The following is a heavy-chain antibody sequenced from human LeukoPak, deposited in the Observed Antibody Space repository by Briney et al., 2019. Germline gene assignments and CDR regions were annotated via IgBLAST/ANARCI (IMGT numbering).Heavy chain of an antibody. CDR2: INPSGGST. V-gene: IGHV1-46*01. J-gene: IGHJ4*02. D-gene: IGHD3-22*01. CDR3: ARQGITMIVVVSKGFDY. CDR1: GYTLTCYY. Sequence: ASVKVSCKASGYTLTCYYMHWVRQAPGQGLEWMGIINPSGGSTSYAQKFQGRVTMTRDTSTSTVYMELSSLRSEDTAVYYCARQGITMIVVVSKGFDYWGQGTLVTVSS.